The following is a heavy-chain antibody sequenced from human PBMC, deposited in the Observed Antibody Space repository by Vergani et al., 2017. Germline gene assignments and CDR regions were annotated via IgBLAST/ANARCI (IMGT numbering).Heavy chain of an antibody. CDR1: GFTFSSYW. J-gene: IGHJ6*03. CDR2: IKQDGSEK. CDR3: AKHSDIVVVPAAMCYMDV. Sequence: EVQLVESGGGLVQPGGSLRLSCAASGFTFSSYWMSWVRQAPGKGLEWVANIKQDGSEKYYVDSVKGRFTISRDNAKNSLYLQMTSLRAEDKAVSYCAKHSDIVVVPAAMCYMDVWGKGTTVTVSS. D-gene: IGHD2-2*01. V-gene: IGHV3-7*03.